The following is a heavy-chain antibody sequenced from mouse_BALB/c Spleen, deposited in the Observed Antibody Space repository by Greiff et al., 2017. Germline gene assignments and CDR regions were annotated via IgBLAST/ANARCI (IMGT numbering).Heavy chain of an antibody. D-gene: IGHD3-3*01. J-gene: IGHJ4*01. CDR2: ISSGGSYT. CDR1: GFTFSSYG. V-gene: IGHV5-6*01. Sequence: EVMLVESGGDLVKPGGSLKLSCAASGFTFSSYGMSWVRQTPDKRLEWVATISSGGSYTYYPDSVKGRFTISRDNAKNTLYLQMSSLKSEDTAMYYCARPEGEDAMDYWGQGTSVTVSS. CDR3: ARPEGEDAMDY.